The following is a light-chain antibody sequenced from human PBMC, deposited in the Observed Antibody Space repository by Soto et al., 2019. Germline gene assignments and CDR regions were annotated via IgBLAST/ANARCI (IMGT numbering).Light chain of an antibody. CDR2: DVS. J-gene: IGLJ1*01. CDR3: SSYILSSTYV. Sequence: QSALTQPASVSGSPGQSITISCTGTSSDVGGYNYVSWYQQHPGKAPKLIISDVSNRPSGVSNRFSGSKSGNTASLTISGLQAEDEADYYCSSYILSSTYVFGTGTKVTVL. V-gene: IGLV2-14*03. CDR1: SSDVGGYNY.